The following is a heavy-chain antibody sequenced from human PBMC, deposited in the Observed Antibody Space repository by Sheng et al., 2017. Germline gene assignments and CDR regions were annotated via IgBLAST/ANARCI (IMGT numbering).Heavy chain of an antibody. CDR2: IYYSGST. J-gene: IGHJ4*02. D-gene: IGHD2-21*02. CDR3: ARPPRPVVTPGHYFDY. V-gene: IGHV4-39*01. Sequence: QLQLQESGPGLVKPSETLSLTCTVSGGSISSSSYYWGWIRQPPGKGLEWIGSIYYSGSTYYNPSLKSRVTISVDTSKNQFSLKLSSVTAADTAVYYCARPPRPVVTPGHYFDYWGPGNPWSPSPQ. CDR1: GGSISSSSYY.